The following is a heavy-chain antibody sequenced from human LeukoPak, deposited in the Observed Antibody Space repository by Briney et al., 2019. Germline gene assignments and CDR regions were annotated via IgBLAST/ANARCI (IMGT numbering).Heavy chain of an antibody. J-gene: IGHJ3*02. CDR1: GYTFTGYY. CDR3: ARLGCSGGSCYSRMAFDI. CDR2: INPNSGGT. Sequence: GASVKVSCKASGYTFTGYYMHWVRQAPGQGLEWMGWINPNSGGTNYAQKFQGRVTMTRDTSISTAYMELSRLRSDDTAVYYCARLGCSGGSCYSRMAFDIWGQGTKVTVSS. V-gene: IGHV1-2*02. D-gene: IGHD2-15*01.